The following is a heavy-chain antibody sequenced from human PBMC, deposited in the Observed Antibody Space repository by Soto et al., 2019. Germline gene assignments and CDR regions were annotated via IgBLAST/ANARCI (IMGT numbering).Heavy chain of an antibody. Sequence: AGGSLRLSCPASGFTFSLFTMHWVRQAPDKGLEWVAVISYDGNKKYYADSVKGRFTISRDNSKNTVSLQMNSVRGEDTAFYYCAXDLMAGADHYYYYGMDVWGQGTTVTVSS. D-gene: IGHD3-10*01. CDR3: AXDLMAGADHYYYYGMDV. V-gene: IGHV3-30-3*01. CDR2: ISYDGNKK. J-gene: IGHJ6*02. CDR1: GFTFSLFT.